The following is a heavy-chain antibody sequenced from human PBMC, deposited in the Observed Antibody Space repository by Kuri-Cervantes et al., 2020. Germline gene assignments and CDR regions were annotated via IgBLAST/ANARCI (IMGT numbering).Heavy chain of an antibody. Sequence: GESLKISCAASGFTFSSYGMHWVRQAPGKGLEWVSSISSSSSYIYYADSVKGRFTISRDNAKNSPYLQMNSLRAEDTAVYYCARDEPYYDILTGYYNTLVYWGQGTLVTVSS. CDR1: GFTFSSYG. J-gene: IGHJ4*02. D-gene: IGHD3-9*01. CDR3: ARDEPYYDILTGYYNTLVY. V-gene: IGHV3-21*01. CDR2: ISSSSSYI.